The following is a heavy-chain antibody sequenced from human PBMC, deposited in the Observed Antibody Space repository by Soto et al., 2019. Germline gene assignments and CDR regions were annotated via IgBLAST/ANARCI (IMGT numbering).Heavy chain of an antibody. J-gene: IGHJ6*02. CDR1: GYSFTSYW. Sequence: GESLKISCKGSGYSFTSYWIAWVRQMPGKGLEWMGIIYPGDSDTRFSPSFQGQVTISADKSISTAYLQWSSLKASDTAMYYCARPQRLGNFYFGMDVWGQGTTVTV. CDR3: ARPQRLGNFYFGMDV. V-gene: IGHV5-51*01. D-gene: IGHD5-12*01. CDR2: IYPGDSDT.